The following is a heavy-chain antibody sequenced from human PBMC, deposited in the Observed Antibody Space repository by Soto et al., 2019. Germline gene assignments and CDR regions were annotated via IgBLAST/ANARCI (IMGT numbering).Heavy chain of an antibody. J-gene: IGHJ3*02. CDR1: GFRFSSYW. V-gene: IGHV3-7*01. CDR3: AREGSRTFDS. D-gene: IGHD3-10*01. Sequence: EVQLVESGGGWVQPGGSLRLSCAASGFRFSSYWMSWVRQAPGKGLEWVANIKQDGSEKDYVGSVKGRFTISRDNADNLLDIQMNSLRAEDTAVYYCAREGSRTFDSWGQGTEVSVSA. CDR2: IKQDGSEK.